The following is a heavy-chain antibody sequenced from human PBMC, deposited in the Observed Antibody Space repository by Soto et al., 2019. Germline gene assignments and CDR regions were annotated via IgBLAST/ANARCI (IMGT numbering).Heavy chain of an antibody. V-gene: IGHV3-49*03. J-gene: IGHJ6*02. D-gene: IGHD3-9*01. CDR2: IRSKAYGGTT. Sequence: GGSLRLSCTASGFTFGDYAMSLFRQAPGKGLERVGFIRSKAYGGTTEYAASVKGRFTISRDDSKSIAYLQMNSLKTEDTAVYYCTRDLGYFDWLSHTNYYYYGMDVLGQGTTVTVSS. CDR3: TRDLGYFDWLSHTNYYYYGMDV. CDR1: GFTFGDYA.